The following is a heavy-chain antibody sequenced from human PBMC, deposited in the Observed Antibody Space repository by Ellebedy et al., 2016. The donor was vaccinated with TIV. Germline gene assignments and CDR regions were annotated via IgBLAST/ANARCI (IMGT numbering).Heavy chain of an antibody. Sequence: MPSETLSLTCTVSGGSISSYYWSWIRQPPGKGLEWIAFIHYNGNTNYNPSLKIRVTISVDTSKNQFSVKLTSVTPADPAVYYCARGSGGTQNGAFDSWGQGTLVTVSS. V-gene: IGHV4-59*01. CDR2: IHYNGNT. CDR1: GGSISSYY. CDR3: ARGSGGTQNGAFDS. D-gene: IGHD1-7*01. J-gene: IGHJ4*02.